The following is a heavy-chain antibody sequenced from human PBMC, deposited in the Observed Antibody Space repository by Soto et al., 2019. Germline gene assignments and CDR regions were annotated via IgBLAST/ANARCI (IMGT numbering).Heavy chain of an antibody. CDR2: IIPILGIA. V-gene: IGHV1-69*04. J-gene: IGHJ4*02. D-gene: IGHD6-19*01. CDR1: GGTFSSYT. CDR3: ARDLRGPREYSSGWYEEFDY. Sequence: ASVKVSCKASGGTFSSYTISWVRQAPGQGLEWMGRIIPILGIANYAQKFQGRVTITADKSTSTAYMELSSLRSEDTAVYYCARDLRGPREYSSGWYEEFDYWGQGTLVTVSS.